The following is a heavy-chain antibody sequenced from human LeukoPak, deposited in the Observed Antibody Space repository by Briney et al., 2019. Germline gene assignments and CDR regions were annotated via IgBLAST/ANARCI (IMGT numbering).Heavy chain of an antibody. CDR1: GFTFSSYA. Sequence: GGSLRLPCAASGFTFSSYAMSWVRQAPGKGLQWVSALSGSGLSTYYADSVKGRFTISRDNSKNTLYLQMNSLRAEDTAVYYCAKGGESSSWLFDYWGQGTLVTVSS. V-gene: IGHV3-23*01. J-gene: IGHJ4*02. D-gene: IGHD6-13*01. CDR3: AKGGESSSWLFDY. CDR2: LSGSGLST.